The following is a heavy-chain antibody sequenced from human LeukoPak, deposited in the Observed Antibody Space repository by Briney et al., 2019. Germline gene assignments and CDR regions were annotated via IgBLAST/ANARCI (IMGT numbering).Heavy chain of an antibody. CDR3: AREMTTVTRNDAFDI. D-gene: IGHD4-17*01. V-gene: IGHV1-2*02. CDR2: INPNSGGT. J-gene: IGHJ3*02. Sequence: GASVKVSCKASGYTFTGYYMHWVRQAPGQGLEWMGWINPNSGGTNYAQKFQGRVTMTGDTSISTAYMELSRLRSDDTAVYYCAREMTTVTRNDAFDIWGQGTMVTVSS. CDR1: GYTFTGYY.